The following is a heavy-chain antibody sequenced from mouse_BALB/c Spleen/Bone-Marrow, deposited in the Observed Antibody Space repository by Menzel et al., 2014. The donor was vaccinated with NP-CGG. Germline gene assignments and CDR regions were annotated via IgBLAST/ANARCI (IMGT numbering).Heavy chain of an antibody. CDR1: GYTFXDYN. D-gene: IGHD1-2*01. CDR2: IYPYNGGT. J-gene: IGHJ3*01. Sequence: EVQLQQSGPELVKPGASVKISCKASGYTFXDYNMHWVKQSHGKSLEWIGYIYPYNGGTGYNQKFESKATLTVDNSSSTAYMELRSLTSEDSAVYYCARATTAGFAYWGQGTLVTVSA. CDR3: ARATTAGFAY. V-gene: IGHV1S29*02.